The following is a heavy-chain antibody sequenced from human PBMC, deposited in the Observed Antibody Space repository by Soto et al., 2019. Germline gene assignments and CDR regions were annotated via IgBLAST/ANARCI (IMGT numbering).Heavy chain of an antibody. V-gene: IGHV3-33*01. D-gene: IGHD1-7*01. CDR2: IWYDGSNK. CDR3: ARDRGLRLELSYYYYGMDV. CDR1: GFTFSSYG. Sequence: QVQLVESGGGVVQPGRSLRLSCAASGFTFSSYGMHWVRQAPGKGLEWVAVIWYDGSNKYYADSVKGRFTISRDNSKNTLYLQMNSLRAEDTAVYYCARDRGLRLELSYYYYGMDVWGQGTTVTVSS. J-gene: IGHJ6*02.